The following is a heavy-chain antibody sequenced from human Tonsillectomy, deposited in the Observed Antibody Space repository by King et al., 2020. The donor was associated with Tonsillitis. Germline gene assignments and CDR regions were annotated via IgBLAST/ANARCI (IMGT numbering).Heavy chain of an antibody. Sequence: GQLVQSGGGLVQPGGSLRLSCAASGFTFNTYAMTWVRQAPGKGLEWVSDISGSGSSTYYADSVKGRFTISRDNPKDMLYLQMNSLRAEDTAVYYCAKSGVGGFDDWGRGTLVTVSS. J-gene: IGHJ4*02. CDR1: GFTFNTYA. V-gene: IGHV3-23*04. D-gene: IGHD3-3*01. CDR2: ISGSGSST. CDR3: AKSGVGGFDD.